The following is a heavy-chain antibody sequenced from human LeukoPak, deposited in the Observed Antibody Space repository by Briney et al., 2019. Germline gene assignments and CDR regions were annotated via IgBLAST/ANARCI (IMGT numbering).Heavy chain of an antibody. CDR1: GGTFSSYA. CDR2: IIPIFGTA. Sequence: ASVKVSCKASGGTFSSYAISWVRQAPGQGLEWMGRIIPIFGTANYAQKFQGRVTITADKSTSTAYMELSSLRSEDTAVYYCAREEGSSALIVYWGQGTLVTVSS. J-gene: IGHJ4*02. CDR3: AREEGSSALIVY. D-gene: IGHD6-6*01. V-gene: IGHV1-69*06.